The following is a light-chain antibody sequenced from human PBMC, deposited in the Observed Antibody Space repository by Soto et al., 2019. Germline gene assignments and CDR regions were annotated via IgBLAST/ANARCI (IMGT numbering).Light chain of an antibody. CDR2: EVS. J-gene: IGLJ3*02. CDR3: CSYAGSNTVV. CDR1: SSDVGTYNY. V-gene: IGLV2-8*01. Sequence: QSALTQPPSASGSPGQSVTISCTGTSSDVGTYNYVSWYQQHPGKAPKLMIYEVSKRPSGVPDRFSGSKSGNTASLTVSGLQAEDEAYYHCCSYAGSNTVVFGGGTKLTVL.